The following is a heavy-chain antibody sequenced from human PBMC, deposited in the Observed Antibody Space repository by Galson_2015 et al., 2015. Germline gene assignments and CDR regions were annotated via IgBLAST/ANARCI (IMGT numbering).Heavy chain of an antibody. CDR3: AKDQRIAAAGPYYYYYSMDV. J-gene: IGHJ6*02. Sequence: SLRLSCAASGFTFSSYAMSWVRQAPGKGLEWVAVISYDGSNKYYADSVKGRFTISRDNSKNTLYLQMNSLRAEDTAVYYCAKDQRIAAAGPYYYYYSMDVWGQGTTVTVSS. CDR2: ISYDGSNK. CDR1: GFTFSSYA. V-gene: IGHV3-30*18. D-gene: IGHD6-13*01.